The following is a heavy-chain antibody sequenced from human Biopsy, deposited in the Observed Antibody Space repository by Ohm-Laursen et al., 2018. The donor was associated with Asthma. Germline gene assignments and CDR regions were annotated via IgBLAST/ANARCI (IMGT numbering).Heavy chain of an antibody. CDR3: ARCQVGYSSGWSLLLKKIYYSGMDV. CDR2: IITVFGTT. Sequence: SVKVSRKAPGGTFSNFAISWVRQAPGQGLEWLGGIITVFGTTNYAQRFQGRDTITADESTSTAYMEVTSLRSEDTAIYYCARCQVGYSSGWSLLLKKIYYSGMDVWGQGTAVTVSS. CDR1: GGTFSNFA. D-gene: IGHD6-19*01. J-gene: IGHJ6*02. V-gene: IGHV1-69*13.